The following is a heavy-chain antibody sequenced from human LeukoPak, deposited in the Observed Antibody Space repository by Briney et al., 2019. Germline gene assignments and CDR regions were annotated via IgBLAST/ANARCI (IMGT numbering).Heavy chain of an antibody. CDR2: IIPIFGTA. D-gene: IGHD3-22*01. V-gene: IGHV1-69*05. CDR1: GGTFSSYA. CDR3: AREDYYDSSGSRLYNWFDP. J-gene: IGHJ5*02. Sequence: SVKVTCKASGGTFSSYAISWVRQAPGQGLEWMGRIIPIFGTANYAQKFQGRVTITTDESTSTAYMELSSLRSEDTAVYYCAREDYYDSSGSRLYNWFDPWGQGTLVTVSS.